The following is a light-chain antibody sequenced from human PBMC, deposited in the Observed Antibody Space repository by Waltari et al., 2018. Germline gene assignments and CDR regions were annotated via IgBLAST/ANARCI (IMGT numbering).Light chain of an antibody. CDR1: ILRTYS. J-gene: IGLJ2*01. V-gene: IGLV3-19*01. CDR3: TSRDISGDVV. CDR2: DKT. Sequence: SELTQAPAVSVALGQTVKITCQGDILRTYSCNWVRQKPGQAPVLVIYDKTNRPSGIPDRFSASSSGNTASLTITGAQAEDEAHYYCTSRDISGDVVFGGGTKLTVL.